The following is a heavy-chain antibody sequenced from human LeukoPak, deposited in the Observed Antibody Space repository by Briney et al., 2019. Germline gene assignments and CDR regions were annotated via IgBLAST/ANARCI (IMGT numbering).Heavy chain of an antibody. CDR1: GYSFTSYW. CDR3: ARLSVFGRNYNYYYMDV. CDR2: IYPGDSDT. Sequence: GESLKISCKGSGYSFTSYWIGWVRQMPGKGLEWMGIIYPGDSDTRYSPSFQGQVTISADKSISTAYLQWSSLKASDTAMYYCARLSVFGRNYNYYYMDVWGKGTTVTVSS. J-gene: IGHJ6*03. V-gene: IGHV5-51*01. D-gene: IGHD3-3*01.